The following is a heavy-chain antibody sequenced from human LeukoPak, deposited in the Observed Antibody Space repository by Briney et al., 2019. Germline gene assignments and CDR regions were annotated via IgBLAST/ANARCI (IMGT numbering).Heavy chain of an antibody. J-gene: IGHJ4*02. D-gene: IGHD2-2*01. CDR2: IIPIFGTA. Sequence: SVKVSCKASGGTFSSYAISWVRQAPGQGLEWMGGIIPIFGTANYAQKFQGRVTIPADESTSTAYMELSSLRSEDTAVYYCARRSSGSTSYGEYYFDYWGQGTLVTVSS. CDR3: ARRSSGSTSYGEYYFDY. V-gene: IGHV1-69*01. CDR1: GGTFSSYA.